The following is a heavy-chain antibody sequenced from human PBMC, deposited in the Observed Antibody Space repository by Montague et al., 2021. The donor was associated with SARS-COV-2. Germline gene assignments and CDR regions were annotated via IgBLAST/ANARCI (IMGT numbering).Heavy chain of an antibody. Sequence: SETLSLTCSVYGGSFSDYYWTWIRQPPGKGLEWIGETTLRASANYNPPLKSRVSISVDTSKNQLSLRLTSVTAADTGVYYCARGQVTVFGVLIMLPAAGPFDVWGQGTMVTAFS. J-gene: IGHJ3*01. V-gene: IGHV4-34*01. CDR2: TTLRASA. D-gene: IGHD3-3*01. CDR3: ARGQVTVFGVLIMLPAAGPFDV. CDR1: GGSFSDYY.